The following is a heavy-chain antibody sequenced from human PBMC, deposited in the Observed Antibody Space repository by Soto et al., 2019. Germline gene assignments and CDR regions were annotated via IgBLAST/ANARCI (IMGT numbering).Heavy chain of an antibody. Sequence: PGESLKISCKGSGDSFSSYWINWVRQMPGKGLEWMGRIDPSDSHTDYSPSFQGHVTISADKSINTAYLQWSSLRASDTAIYYCARDDWTYDLPRFGMDVWRPGTTVTVSS. V-gene: IGHV5-10-1*01. CDR2: IDPSDSHT. J-gene: IGHJ6*02. D-gene: IGHD1-7*01. CDR3: ARDDWTYDLPRFGMDV. CDR1: GDSFSSYW.